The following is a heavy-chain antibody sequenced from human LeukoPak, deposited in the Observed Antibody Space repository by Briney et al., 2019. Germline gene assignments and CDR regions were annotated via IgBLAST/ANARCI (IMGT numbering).Heavy chain of an antibody. CDR2: ISGSGSST. J-gene: IGHJ4*02. V-gene: IGHV3-23*01. D-gene: IGHD6-19*01. CDR3: AIREMYSSGWCLGY. Sequence: GGSLRLSCAASGFTFSSYAMSWVRQAPGKGLEWVSAISGSGSSTYYADSVKGRFTISRDNSKNTLYLQMNSLRAEDTALYYCAIREMYSSGWCLGYWGQGTLVTVSS. CDR1: GFTFSSYA.